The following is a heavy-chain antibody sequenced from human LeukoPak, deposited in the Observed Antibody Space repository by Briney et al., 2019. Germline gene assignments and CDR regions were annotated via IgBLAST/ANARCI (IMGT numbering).Heavy chain of an antibody. CDR3: ARDQEREGNSANDAFDI. V-gene: IGHV4-59*01. CDR2: IYSSGST. CDR1: GGSISSYY. J-gene: IGHJ3*02. Sequence: SETLSLTCTVSGGSISSYYWSWIRQPPGKGLEWIGYIYSSGSTSYNPSLKSRVTISIDTSKNQFSLKLSSVTAADTAVYYCARDQEREGNSANDAFDIWGQGTMVTVSS. D-gene: IGHD3-16*01.